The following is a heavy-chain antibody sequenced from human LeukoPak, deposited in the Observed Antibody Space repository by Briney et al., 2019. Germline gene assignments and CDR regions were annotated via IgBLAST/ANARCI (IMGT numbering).Heavy chain of an antibody. CDR3: ARVPQQLAKNVWFDP. V-gene: IGHV1-69*06. CDR1: GGTFSSYA. J-gene: IGHJ5*02. CDR2: IIPIFGTA. D-gene: IGHD6-13*01. Sequence: GASVKVSCKASGGTFSSYAISWVRQAPGQGLEWMGGIIPIFGTANYAQKFQGRVTITADKSTSTAYMELSSLRSEDTAVYYCARVPQQLAKNVWFDPWGQGTLVTVSS.